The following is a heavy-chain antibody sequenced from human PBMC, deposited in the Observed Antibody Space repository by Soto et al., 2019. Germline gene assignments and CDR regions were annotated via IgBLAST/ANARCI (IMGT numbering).Heavy chain of an antibody. CDR2: ISSSSSYI. D-gene: IGHD4-4*01. CDR3: ARDSNSNYGMDV. Sequence: EVQLVESGGGLVKPGGSLRLSCAASGFTFSSYSMNWVRQAPGKGLEWVSSISSSSSYIYYADSVKGRFTISRDNAKNSLYLQMNSLRAEDAAVYYCARDSNSNYGMDVWGQGTTVTVSS. CDR1: GFTFSSYS. V-gene: IGHV3-21*01. J-gene: IGHJ6*02.